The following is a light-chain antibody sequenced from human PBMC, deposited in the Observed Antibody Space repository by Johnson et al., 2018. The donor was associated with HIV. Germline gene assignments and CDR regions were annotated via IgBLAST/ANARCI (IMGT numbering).Light chain of an antibody. CDR3: GTWDSSLNAYV. V-gene: IGLV1-51*01. J-gene: IGLJ1*01. CDR2: DNN. CDR1: SSKIGNNY. Sequence: QSVLTQPPSVSAAPGQKVTISCSGSSSKIGNNYVSWYQQLPGTAPKLLIYDNNKRPSGIPDRFSGSKSGTSATLGITGLQTGDEADYYCGTWDSSLNAYVFGAATKVAVL.